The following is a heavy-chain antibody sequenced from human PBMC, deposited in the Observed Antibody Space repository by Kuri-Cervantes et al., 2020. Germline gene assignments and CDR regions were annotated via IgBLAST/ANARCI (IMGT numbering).Heavy chain of an antibody. CDR3: ARGGRGYSGLDLPLS. CDR1: GGSFSGYY. D-gene: IGHD5-12*01. CDR2: INHSGST. Sequence: SETLSLTCAVYGGSFSGYYWSWIRQPPGKGLEWIGEINHSGSTNYNPSLKSRVPISVDTSKNQFSLKLSSVTAADTAVYYCARGGRGYSGLDLPLSWGQGTLVTVSS. J-gene: IGHJ4*02. V-gene: IGHV4-34*01.